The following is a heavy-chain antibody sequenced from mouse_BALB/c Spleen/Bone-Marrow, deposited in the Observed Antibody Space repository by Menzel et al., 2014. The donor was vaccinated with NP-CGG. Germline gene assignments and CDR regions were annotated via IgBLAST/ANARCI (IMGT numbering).Heavy chain of an antibody. CDR3: TRLTYYGLSDY. D-gene: IGHD1-2*01. J-gene: IGHJ2*01. CDR2: INPESSTV. V-gene: IGHV4-1*02. CDR1: GFDFSRYW. Sequence: EVMPVESGGGLVQPGGSLKLSCTASGFDFSRYWMSWVRQAPGKGLQWIGEINPESSTVNYTPSLKDKFIISRDNAKNALYLQVSKVRSEDTALYYCTRLTYYGLSDYWGQGTTLTVSS.